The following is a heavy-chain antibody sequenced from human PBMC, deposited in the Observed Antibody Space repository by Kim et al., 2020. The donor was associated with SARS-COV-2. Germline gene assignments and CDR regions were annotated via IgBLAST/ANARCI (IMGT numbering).Heavy chain of an antibody. D-gene: IGHD3-16*02. Sequence: ASVKVSCKASGYTFTNLAINWVRQAPGRGLEWMGWINTDTGSPTYAPDFTGRFVFSLDTSVSTAYLQIRSLEAEDTALYYCARGVWGGYRYIDSWGQGTL. CDR1: GYTFTNLA. J-gene: IGHJ4*02. CDR3: ARGVWGGYRYIDS. V-gene: IGHV7-4-1*02. CDR2: INTDTGSP.